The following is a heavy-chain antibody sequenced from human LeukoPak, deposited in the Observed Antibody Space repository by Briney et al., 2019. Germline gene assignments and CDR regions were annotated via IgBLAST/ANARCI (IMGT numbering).Heavy chain of an antibody. D-gene: IGHD6-19*01. J-gene: IGHJ4*02. V-gene: IGHV4-59*01. CDR2: IYYSGST. CDR3: ARSRGAVADTFDY. Sequence: PSETLSLTCTVSGGSISSYYWSWIRQPPGKGLEWIGYIYYSGSTNYNPPLKSRVTISVDTSKNQFSLKLSSVTAADTAVYYCARSRGAVADTFDYWGQGTLVTVSS. CDR1: GGSISSYY.